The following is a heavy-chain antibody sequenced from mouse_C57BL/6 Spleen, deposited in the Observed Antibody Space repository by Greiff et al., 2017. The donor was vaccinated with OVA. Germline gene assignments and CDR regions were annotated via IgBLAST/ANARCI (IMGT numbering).Heavy chain of an antibody. V-gene: IGHV1-53*01. CDR1: GYTFTSYW. CDR2: INPSNGGT. D-gene: IGHD2-12*01. Sequence: VQLQQSGTELVKPGASVKLSCKASGYTFTSYWMHWVKQRPGQGLEWIGNINPSNGGTNYNEKFKSKATLTVDKSSSTAYMQLSSLTSEDSAVYYCARGGYSPYWYFDVWGTGTTVTVSS. CDR3: ARGGYSPYWYFDV. J-gene: IGHJ1*03.